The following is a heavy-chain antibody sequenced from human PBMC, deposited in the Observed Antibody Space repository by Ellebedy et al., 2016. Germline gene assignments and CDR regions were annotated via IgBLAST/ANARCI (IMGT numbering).Heavy chain of an antibody. CDR3: AISGQFAH. CDR2: ITGSGGET. J-gene: IGHJ4*02. Sequence: GESLKISXAASGFTFSSHGTSWVRQAPGKGLECVSLITGSGGETFYADSVKGRFTMSRDNSKNTVYLQMNSLRAEDTALYYCAISGQFAHWGQGALVTVSS. V-gene: IGHV3-23*01. D-gene: IGHD3-10*01. CDR1: GFTFSSHG.